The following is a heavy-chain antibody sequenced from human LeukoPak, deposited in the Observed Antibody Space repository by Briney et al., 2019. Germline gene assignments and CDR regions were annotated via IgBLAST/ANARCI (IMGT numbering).Heavy chain of an antibody. V-gene: IGHV3-15*01. CDR2: IKSKTDGGTT. J-gene: IGHJ4*02. D-gene: IGHD3-9*01. CDR1: GFTFSNAW. Sequence: GGSLRLSCAASGFTFSNAWMSWVRQAPGKGLEWVGRIKSKTDGGTTDYAAPVKGRFTISRDDSKNTLYLQMNSLQTEDTAVYYCTTDPPPYYDILTGSPPGDYWGQGTLVTVSS. CDR3: TTDPPPYYDILTGSPPGDY.